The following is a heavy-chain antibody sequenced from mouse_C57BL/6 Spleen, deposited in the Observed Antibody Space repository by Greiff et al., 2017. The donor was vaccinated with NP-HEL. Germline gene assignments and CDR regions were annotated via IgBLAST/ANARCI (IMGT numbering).Heavy chain of an antibody. J-gene: IGHJ4*01. Sequence: EVKLQESGPGLVKPSQSLSLTCSVTGYSITSGYYWNWIRQFPGNKLEWMGYISYDGSNNYNPSLKNRISITRDTSKNQFFLKLNSVTTEDTATYYCARDRDDYDVGSMDYWGQGTSVTVSS. V-gene: IGHV3-6*01. CDR2: ISYDGSN. D-gene: IGHD2-4*01. CDR3: ARDRDDYDVGSMDY. CDR1: GYSITSGYY.